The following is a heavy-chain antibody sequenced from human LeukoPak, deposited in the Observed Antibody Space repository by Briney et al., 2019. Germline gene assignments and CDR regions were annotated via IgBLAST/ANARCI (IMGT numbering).Heavy chain of an antibody. Sequence: SETLSLTCAVYGGSFSGYYWSWIRQPPGKGLEWIGSIYYSGSTYYNPSLKSRVTISVDTSKNQFSLKLSSVTAADTAVYYCARKIAVAGYYYYYMDVWGKGTTVTISS. J-gene: IGHJ6*03. D-gene: IGHD6-19*01. CDR2: IYYSGST. CDR1: GGSFSGYY. V-gene: IGHV4-34*01. CDR3: ARKIAVAGYYYYYMDV.